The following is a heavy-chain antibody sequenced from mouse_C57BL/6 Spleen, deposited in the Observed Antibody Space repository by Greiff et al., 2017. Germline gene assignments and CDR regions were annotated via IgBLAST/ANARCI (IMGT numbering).Heavy chain of an antibody. CDR1: GYTFTDYN. Sequence: EVQLNQSGPELLQPGASVKLSCTASGYTFTDYNLNWVTQSHGKSLEWIGYINPNNGGTSDNQKFKGKATLTVNKSSSTAYMELRSLTSEDSAVYYGAREPPDYGREYYAMDYWGQGTSVTVSS. D-gene: IGHD1-1*01. J-gene: IGHJ4*01. CDR2: INPNNGGT. CDR3: AREPPDYGREYYAMDY. V-gene: IGHV1-22*01.